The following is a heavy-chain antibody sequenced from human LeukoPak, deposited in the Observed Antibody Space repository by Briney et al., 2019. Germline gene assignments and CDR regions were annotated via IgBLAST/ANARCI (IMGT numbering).Heavy chain of an antibody. CDR1: GYTFTGYY. D-gene: IGHD5-12*01. CDR2: INPNSGGT. CDR3: ARAPGNGWLRLLIDY. J-gene: IGHJ4*02. Sequence: ASVKVSCKASGYTFTGYYMHWVRQAPGQGLEWMGWINPNSGGTNYAQKFQGRVTMTRDTPISTAYMELSRLRSDDTAVYYCARAPGNGWLRLLIDYWGQGTLVTVSS. V-gene: IGHV1-2*02.